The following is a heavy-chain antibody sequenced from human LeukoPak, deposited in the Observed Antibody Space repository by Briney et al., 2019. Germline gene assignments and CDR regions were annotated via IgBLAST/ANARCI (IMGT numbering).Heavy chain of an antibody. D-gene: IGHD3-10*01. J-gene: IGHJ4*02. CDR2: ISGSGGST. V-gene: IGHV3-23*01. Sequence: GGSLRLSCAASGFTFSSYAMSWVRQAPGKGLEWVSAISGSGGSTYYADSVKGRFTISRDNSKNTLYLQMNSLRAEDTAVYYCARDRVVRGVIMDYWGQGTLVTVSS. CDR1: GFTFSSYA. CDR3: ARDRVVRGVIMDY.